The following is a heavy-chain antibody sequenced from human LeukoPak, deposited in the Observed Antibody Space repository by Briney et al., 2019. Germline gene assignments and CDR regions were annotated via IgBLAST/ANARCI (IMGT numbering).Heavy chain of an antibody. CDR1: GYTFTGYD. V-gene: IGHV1-8*01. D-gene: IGHD6-13*01. CDR2: MNPNSGNT. J-gene: IGHJ6*02. CDR3: ARDSIAAAGTDPFYYYYYGMDV. Sequence: GASVKVSCKASGYTFTGYDINWVRQATGQGLEWMGWMNPNSGNTGYAQKFQGRVTMTRNTSISTAYMELSSLRSEDTAVYYCARDSIAAAGTDPFYYYYYGMDVWGQGTTVTVSS.